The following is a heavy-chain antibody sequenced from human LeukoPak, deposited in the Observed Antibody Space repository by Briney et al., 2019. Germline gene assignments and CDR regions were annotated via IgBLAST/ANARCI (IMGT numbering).Heavy chain of an antibody. CDR2: ITAYNDNT. D-gene: IGHD6-19*01. CDR3: ARDLRRGSRGGYVSGGDY. Sequence: ASVKVSCKASGYTFTSYGISWVRQAPGQGLEWMGWITAYNDNTYYAQKLQGRVTMTTDTSTSTAYMELRSLRSDDTAVYYCARDLRRGSRGGYVSGGDYWGQGTLVTVSS. V-gene: IGHV1-18*01. J-gene: IGHJ4*02. CDR1: GYTFTSYG.